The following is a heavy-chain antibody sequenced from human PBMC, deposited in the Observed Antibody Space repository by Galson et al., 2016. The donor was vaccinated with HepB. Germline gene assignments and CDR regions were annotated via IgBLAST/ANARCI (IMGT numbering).Heavy chain of an antibody. CDR1: GFTFSNYG. V-gene: IGHV3-23*01. J-gene: IGHJ6*04. D-gene: IGHD1-26*01. CDR2: ISRSGDST. CDR3: VQGSTAPAV. Sequence: LRLSCAASGFTFSNYGMTWVRQAPGKGLEVVSSISRSGDSTDYADSVKGRFTISRDNSKNTLSLQMNSLTADDTAIYYCVQGSTAPAVWGKGTTVTGSS.